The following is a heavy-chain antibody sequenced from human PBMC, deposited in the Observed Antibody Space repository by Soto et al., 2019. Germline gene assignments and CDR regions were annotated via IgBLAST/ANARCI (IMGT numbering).Heavy chain of an antibody. CDR2: IYYSGTT. J-gene: IGHJ3*01. V-gene: IGHV4-59*01. CDR1: GGSISRYF. CDR3: ARVLPGIAAAYDAFDV. D-gene: IGHD6-13*01. Sequence: SLTFTVSGGSISRYFWSWIRQPPGKGLEWIGYIYYSGTTTYNSSLKSRVTISTDTSRSQLSLQLTSATPADTAVYYCARVLPGIAAAYDAFDVWGQGTMVTVSS.